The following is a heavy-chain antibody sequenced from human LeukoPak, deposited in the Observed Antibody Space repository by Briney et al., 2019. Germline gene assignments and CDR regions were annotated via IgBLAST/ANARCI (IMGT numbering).Heavy chain of an antibody. V-gene: IGHV4-34*01. CDR3: AKVGSSWYSSSS. CDR2: INHRGST. CDR1: GGSFSGYY. D-gene: IGHD6-13*01. Sequence: SETLSLTCAVYGGSFSGYYWSWIRQPPGKGLEWIGEINHRGSTNYNPSLKSRVTISVDKSKNQFSLKLSSVTAADTAVYYCAKVGSSWYSSSSWGQGTLVTVSS. J-gene: IGHJ5*02.